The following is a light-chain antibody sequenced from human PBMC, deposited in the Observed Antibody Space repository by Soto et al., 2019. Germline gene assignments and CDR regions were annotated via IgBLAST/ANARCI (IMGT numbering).Light chain of an antibody. CDR3: ISYTSSSTYV. CDR1: SSDIGSYDH. V-gene: IGLV2-14*03. Sequence: QSVLTQPASVSGSPGQSITISCSGTSSDIGSYDHVAWYQQFPGKSPKLIIYAVSDRPSGVSDRFSGSKSGISASLTISGLQTEDEADYYCISYTSSSTYVFGTGTKV. CDR2: AVS. J-gene: IGLJ1*01.